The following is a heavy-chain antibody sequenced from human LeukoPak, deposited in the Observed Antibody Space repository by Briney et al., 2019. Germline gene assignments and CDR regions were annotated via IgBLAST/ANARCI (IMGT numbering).Heavy chain of an antibody. J-gene: IGHJ4*02. V-gene: IGHV3-30*18. Sequence: GGSLRLSCAASGFTFSSYGMHWVRQAPGKGLEWVAVISYDGSNKYYADSVKGRFTISRDNSKNTLYLQMNSLRAEDTAVYYCAKSYYYYGSGSFDYWGQGTLVTVSS. CDR3: AKSYYYYGSGSFDY. CDR2: ISYDGSNK. CDR1: GFTFSSYG. D-gene: IGHD3-10*01.